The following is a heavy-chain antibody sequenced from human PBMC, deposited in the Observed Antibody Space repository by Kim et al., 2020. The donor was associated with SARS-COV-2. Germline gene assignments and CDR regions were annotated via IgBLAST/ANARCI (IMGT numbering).Heavy chain of an antibody. CDR1: GFTFSSYW. CDR2: IKQDGNKK. J-gene: IGHJ3*02. CDR3: ARDGDLYSSGKDAFDI. Sequence: GGSLRLSCAASGFTFSSYWMTWVRQAPGKGLEWVANIKQDGNKKYYVDSVKGRFTISRDNDKNSLYLQMNSLRAEDTAVDYCARDGDLYSSGKDAFDIWGQETMVTVSS. D-gene: IGHD6-19*01. V-gene: IGHV3-7*01.